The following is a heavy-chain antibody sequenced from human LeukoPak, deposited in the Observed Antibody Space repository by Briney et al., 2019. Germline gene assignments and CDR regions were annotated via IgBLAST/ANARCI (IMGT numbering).Heavy chain of an antibody. J-gene: IGHJ4*02. CDR2: IKPDGSEK. CDR3: ASDIVVVPGATD. Sequence: GGSLRLSCAASGFTFSSYWMSWVRQAPGKGLEWVANIKPDGSEKYYVDSVKGRFTISRDNVNSSLYLQMNSLRAEDTAVYYCASDIVVVPGATDWGQGTLVTVSS. V-gene: IGHV3-7*01. CDR1: GFTFSSYW. D-gene: IGHD2-2*01.